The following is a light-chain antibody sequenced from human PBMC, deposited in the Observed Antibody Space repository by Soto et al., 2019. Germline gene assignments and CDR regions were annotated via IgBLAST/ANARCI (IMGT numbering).Light chain of an antibody. CDR3: QHYGSSPRT. J-gene: IGKJ1*01. Sequence: EIGLTQSPATLSLSPGERATLSCRASQSVSRYLAWYQQRPGQAPRLLIYGASSRATGIPDRFGGSGSGTDFTLTVSRLEPEDFAVYYCQHYGSSPRTFGQGTKVDIK. CDR1: QSVSRY. V-gene: IGKV3-20*01. CDR2: GAS.